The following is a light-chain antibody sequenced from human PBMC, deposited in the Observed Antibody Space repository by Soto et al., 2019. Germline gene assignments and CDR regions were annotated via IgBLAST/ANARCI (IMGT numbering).Light chain of an antibody. Sequence: EVVLTQFPATLSVSSGERATLSCRASRSVGSNLAWYQHKPGQVPRLLMYDVSTRAPGTPARFGGSGSGTEFTLTISSLQSEDFATYYCQQYSDWFTLGGGTKVEIK. CDR3: QQYSDWFT. CDR2: DVS. J-gene: IGKJ4*01. V-gene: IGKV3D-15*01. CDR1: RSVGSN.